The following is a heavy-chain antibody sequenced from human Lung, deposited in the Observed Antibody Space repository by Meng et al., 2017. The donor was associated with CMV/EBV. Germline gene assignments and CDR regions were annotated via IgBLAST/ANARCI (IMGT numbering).Heavy chain of an antibody. J-gene: IGHJ4*02. CDR3: ARGEWQQLVEYFFDY. CDR1: GFTFSSYW. CDR2: IKQDGSEI. V-gene: IGHV3-7*01. Sequence: SXAASGFTFSSYWMSWVRQAPGKGLEWVANIKQDGSEIYFVDSVKGRFTISRDNAKNSLYLQMNSLRAEDTAVYYCARGEWQQLVEYFFDYWGQGTLVTVSS. D-gene: IGHD6-13*01.